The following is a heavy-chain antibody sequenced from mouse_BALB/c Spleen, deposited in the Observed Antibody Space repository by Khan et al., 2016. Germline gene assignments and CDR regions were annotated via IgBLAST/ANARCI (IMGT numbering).Heavy chain of an antibody. V-gene: IGHV3-2*02. Sequence: EVQLVETGPGLVKPSQSLSLTCTVTGYSITSAYAWNWIRQFPENKLEWMGFISYSGNTKYNPSLKSRFSITRDTSKNQFFLQLNSVTTEDTATYYCARVYGGDFDYWGQGTSLTVSS. CDR2: ISYSGNT. J-gene: IGHJ2*02. D-gene: IGHD1-1*01. CDR1: GYSITSAYA. CDR3: ARVYGGDFDY.